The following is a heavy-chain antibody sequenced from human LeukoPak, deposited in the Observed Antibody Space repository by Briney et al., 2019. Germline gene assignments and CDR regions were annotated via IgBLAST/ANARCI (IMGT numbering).Heavy chain of an antibody. J-gene: IGHJ4*02. V-gene: IGHV3-30*18. CDR2: ISDDGRRK. CDR1: GFSFISPG. CDR3: AKRPSDYGDYVSYFDY. D-gene: IGHD4-17*01. Sequence: PGGSLRLSCAPSGFSFISPGMHWVREGPGKGLERGGVISDDGRRKDYADSVKGRFTISRDNSKDTLYLQMNSLRAEDTAVYYCAKRPSDYGDYVSYFDYWGRGTLVTVSS.